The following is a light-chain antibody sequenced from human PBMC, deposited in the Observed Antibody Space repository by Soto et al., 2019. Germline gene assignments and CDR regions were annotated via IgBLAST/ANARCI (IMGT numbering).Light chain of an antibody. CDR1: QSVSTSY. V-gene: IGKV3-20*01. J-gene: IGKJ1*01. CDR2: GAS. CDR3: QQNGSSPTWT. Sequence: EIVLTQSPGTLSLSPGERATLSCRASQSVSTSYLAWYQQKPGQAPRLLIYGASSRATGIPDRFSGSGSGTDFTLPISRLEPEDLAVYYCQQNGSSPTWTFGQGTKVEI.